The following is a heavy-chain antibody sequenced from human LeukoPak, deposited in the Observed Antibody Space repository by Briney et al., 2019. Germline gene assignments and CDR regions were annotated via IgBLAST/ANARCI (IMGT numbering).Heavy chain of an antibody. J-gene: IGHJ6*03. CDR1: GASVTSYY. D-gene: IGHD6-6*01. CDR2: IFTNGSP. Sequence: SETLSLTCTVSGASVTSYYWSWIRRPAGKGLEWIGRIFTNGSPNHNPSLKSRVTMSVDTSKNQFSLKLSSVTAADAAVYYCARESRAPYTSSPHFYYYYYMGVWGNGTTVTVSS. V-gene: IGHV4-4*07. CDR3: ARESRAPYTSSPHFYYYYYMGV.